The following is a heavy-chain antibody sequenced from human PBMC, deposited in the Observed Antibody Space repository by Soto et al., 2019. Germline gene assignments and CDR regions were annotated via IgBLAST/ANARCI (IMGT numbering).Heavy chain of an antibody. Sequence: QVHLVQSGGEVKTPGASVKVSCEASGFTLSQHGITWVRQAPGQGLEWMGWISAFNDNTNYAQKFQGRVTMTRDTSTSTAYMELKSLTSEDTAVYYCARSGYSWPDYDNGMDVWGQGTPVIVS. CDR3: ARSGYSWPDYDNGMDV. J-gene: IGHJ6*02. V-gene: IGHV1-18*01. CDR1: GFTLSQHG. CDR2: ISAFNDNT. D-gene: IGHD5-18*01.